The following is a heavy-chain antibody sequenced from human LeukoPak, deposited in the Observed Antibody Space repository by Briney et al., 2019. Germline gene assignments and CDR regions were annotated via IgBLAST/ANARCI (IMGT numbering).Heavy chain of an antibody. D-gene: IGHD1-26*01. V-gene: IGHV3-23*01. CDR3: AKASRQIIVGASGTFDY. J-gene: IGHJ4*02. Sequence: GGSLRLSCAASGFTFSSYAMSWVRQAPGKGLEWVSAISGSGGSTYYADSVKGRFTISRDNSKNTLYLQMNSLRAEDTAVYYCAKASRQIIVGASGTFDYWGQGTLVTVSS. CDR1: GFTFSSYA. CDR2: ISGSGGST.